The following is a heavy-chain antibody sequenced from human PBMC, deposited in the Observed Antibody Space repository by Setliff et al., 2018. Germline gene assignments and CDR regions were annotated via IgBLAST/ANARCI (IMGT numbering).Heavy chain of an antibody. J-gene: IGHJ4*02. CDR1: GGSISSGNYY. CDR3: ARGSEFYYGSGTIDS. Sequence: SETLSLTCRVSGGSISSGNYYWGLIRQPPGKGLEWVATIYYSGSTYSNPSLKSRLIISVDAPDNQFSVKLSSVTPADTAVYYCARGSEFYYGSGTIDSWGPGTLVTVS. D-gene: IGHD3-10*01. V-gene: IGHV4-39*07. CDR2: IYYSGST.